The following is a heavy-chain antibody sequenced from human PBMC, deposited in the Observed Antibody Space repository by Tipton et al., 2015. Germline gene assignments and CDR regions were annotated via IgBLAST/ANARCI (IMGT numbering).Heavy chain of an antibody. J-gene: IGHJ4*02. CDR2: ISYTDGA. V-gene: IGHV4-59*01. D-gene: IGHD4-23*01. CDR1: GGSISSYY. Sequence: TLSLTCTVSGGSISSYYWSWIRQPPGKGLEWIGYISYTDGAHYNPALKSRVTISVDTSKNQFSLTLNSVAAADTAVYYCARARGRHGGLFDSWGQGTLVTVSS. CDR3: ARARGRHGGLFDS.